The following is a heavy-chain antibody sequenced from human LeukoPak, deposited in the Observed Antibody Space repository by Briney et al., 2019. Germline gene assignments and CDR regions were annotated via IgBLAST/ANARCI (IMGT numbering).Heavy chain of an antibody. CDR2: ISWNSGSI. D-gene: IGHD3-3*01. CDR1: GFTFDDYA. Sequence: GWSLRLSCAASGFTFDDYAMHWVRQAPGKGLEWVSGISWNSGSIGYADSVKGRFTISRDNAKNSLYLQMNSLRAEDTALYYCAKDGFFWSGYYASGYFDYWGQGTLVTVSS. V-gene: IGHV3-9*01. J-gene: IGHJ4*02. CDR3: AKDGFFWSGYYASGYFDY.